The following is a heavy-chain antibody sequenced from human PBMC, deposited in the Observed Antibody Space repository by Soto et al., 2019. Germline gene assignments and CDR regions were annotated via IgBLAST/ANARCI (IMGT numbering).Heavy chain of an antibody. V-gene: IGHV4-61*01. CDR3: ARDSDYDDSTEAPYYYYGMDV. D-gene: IGHD3-22*01. Sequence: SETLSLTCTVSGGSVSSGSYYWSWIRQPPGKGLEWIGYIYYSGSTNYNPSLKSRVTISVDTSKNQFSLKLSSVTAADTAVYYCARDSDYDDSTEAPYYYYGMDVWGQGTTVTVSS. CDR1: GGSVSSGSYY. CDR2: IYYSGST. J-gene: IGHJ6*02.